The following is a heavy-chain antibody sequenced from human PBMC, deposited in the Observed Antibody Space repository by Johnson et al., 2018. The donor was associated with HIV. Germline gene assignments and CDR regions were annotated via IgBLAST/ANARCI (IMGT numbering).Heavy chain of an antibody. D-gene: IGHD6-13*01. CDR3: STKRDSSSWYGAFDI. CDR2: ITWNSGSI. V-gene: IGHV3-9*01. J-gene: IGHJ3*02. Sequence: VQLVESGGGLVQPGRSLRLSCAASGFTFDDYAMHWVRQAPGKGLEWVAGITWNSGSICYADSVKGRFTISSDNTKNSLYLQMNYLRVEDTAVYYGSTKRDSSSWYGAFDIWGQGTMVTVSS. CDR1: GFTFDDYA.